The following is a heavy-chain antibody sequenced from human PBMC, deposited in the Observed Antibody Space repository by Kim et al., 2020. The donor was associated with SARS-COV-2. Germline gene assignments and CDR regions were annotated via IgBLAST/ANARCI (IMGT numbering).Heavy chain of an antibody. CDR2: K. Sequence: KYYADSVKGRFTNSRDNSKNTLYLQMNSLRAEDTAVYYCAKIIAVAPSFDYWGQGTLVTVSS. D-gene: IGHD6-19*01. J-gene: IGHJ4*02. CDR3: AKIIAVAPSFDY. V-gene: IGHV3-30*02.